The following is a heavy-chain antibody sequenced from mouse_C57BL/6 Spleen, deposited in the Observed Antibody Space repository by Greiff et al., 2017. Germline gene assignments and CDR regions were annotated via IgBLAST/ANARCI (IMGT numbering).Heavy chain of an antibody. Sequence: QVQLQQSGAELVMPGASVKLSCKASGYTFTSYWMHWVKQRPGQGLEWIGEIDPSDSYTNYNQKFKGKSTLTVDKSSSTAYMQLSSLTSEDSAVYYCARSGSYYGSSYDAMDYWGQGTSVTVSS. CDR3: ARSGSYYGSSYDAMDY. J-gene: IGHJ4*01. D-gene: IGHD1-1*01. CDR2: IDPSDSYT. V-gene: IGHV1-69*01. CDR1: GYTFTSYW.